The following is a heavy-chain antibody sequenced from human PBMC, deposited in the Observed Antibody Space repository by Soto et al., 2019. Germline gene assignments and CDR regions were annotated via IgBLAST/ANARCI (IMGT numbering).Heavy chain of an antibody. CDR1: GGSISSSSYY. D-gene: IGHD2-2*01. Sequence: KTSETLSLTCTVSGGSISSSSYYWGWIRQPPGKGLEWIGSIYYSGSTYYNPSLKSRVTISVDTSKNQFSLKLSSVTAADTAVYYCARGGQGGYCSSTSCYYYYYYGMDVWGQGTTVTVSS. V-gene: IGHV4-39*01. CDR2: IYYSGST. J-gene: IGHJ6*02. CDR3: ARGGQGGYCSSTSCYYYYYYGMDV.